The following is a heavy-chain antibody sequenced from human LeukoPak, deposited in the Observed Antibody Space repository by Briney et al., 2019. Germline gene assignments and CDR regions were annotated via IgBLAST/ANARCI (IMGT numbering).Heavy chain of an antibody. V-gene: IGHV4-59*01. D-gene: IGHD1-26*01. CDR1: GGSLSGYY. Sequence: SETLSLTCTVSGGSLSGYYWSWIRQPPGKGLEWNGYVSDSGSNDYCSSHKRRVTIEVHIPKHLISLKVLSVTAADTAVYYCERYLILGVWFPPWGEETVVTVPS. CDR2: VSDSGSN. J-gene: IGHJ5*02. CDR3: ERYLILGVWFPP.